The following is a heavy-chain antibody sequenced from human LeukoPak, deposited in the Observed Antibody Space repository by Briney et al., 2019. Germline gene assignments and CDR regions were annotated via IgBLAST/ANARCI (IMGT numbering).Heavy chain of an antibody. Sequence: GGSLRLSCAASGFTFSSYGMHWVRQAPGKGLEWVAVISYDGSNKYYADSVKGRFTISRDNAKNSLYLQMNSLRAEDTAVYYCARWGVGDYWGQGTLVTVSS. CDR2: ISYDGSNK. D-gene: IGHD1-26*01. J-gene: IGHJ4*02. CDR3: ARWGVGDY. CDR1: GFTFSSYG. V-gene: IGHV3-30*03.